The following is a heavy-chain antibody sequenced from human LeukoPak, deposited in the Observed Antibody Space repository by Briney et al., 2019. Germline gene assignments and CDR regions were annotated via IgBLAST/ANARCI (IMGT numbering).Heavy chain of an antibody. CDR1: GLTFSSYA. CDR3: ARKSDPKKAFDI. Sequence: PGGSLRLSCAASGLTFSSYAMNWVRQAPGKGLEWVSVISGSGGSTNYADSVKGRFTISRDNSKNTLYLQMNSLRAEDTAVYYCARKSDPKKAFDIWGLGTMVTVSS. CDR2: ISGSGGST. J-gene: IGHJ3*02. V-gene: IGHV3-23*01.